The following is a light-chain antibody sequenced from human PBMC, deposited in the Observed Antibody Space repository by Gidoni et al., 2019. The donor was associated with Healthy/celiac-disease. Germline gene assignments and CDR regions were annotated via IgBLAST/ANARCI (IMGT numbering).Light chain of an antibody. CDR3: AAGDDSLNGYV. CDR2: SNN. V-gene: IGLV1-44*01. Sequence: QSVLTQPPSASGTPGQRVTNIGSNTVNWYQQLPGTAPKLLIYSNNQRPSGVPDRFSGSKSGTSASLAISGLQSEDEADYYCAAGDDSLNGYVFGTGTKVTVL. CDR1: IGSNT. J-gene: IGLJ1*01.